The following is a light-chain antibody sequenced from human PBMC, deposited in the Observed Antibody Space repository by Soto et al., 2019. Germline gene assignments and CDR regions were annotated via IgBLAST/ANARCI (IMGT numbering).Light chain of an antibody. Sequence: QSALTQPPSASGSPGQSVTISCTGTSSDVGGYNYVSWYQQYPGRAPKLMIYEVTKRPSGVPDRFSGSKSGNTASLTVSGLQAEDEADYYCSSYSASNNFQFVFGRGTKPTVL. CDR2: EVT. V-gene: IGLV2-8*01. J-gene: IGLJ3*02. CDR3: SSYSASNNFQFV. CDR1: SSDVGGYNY.